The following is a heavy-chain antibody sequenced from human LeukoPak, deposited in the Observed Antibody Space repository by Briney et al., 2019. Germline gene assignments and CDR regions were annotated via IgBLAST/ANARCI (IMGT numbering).Heavy chain of an antibody. CDR2: ISGSGGST. Sequence: PGGSLRLSCAASGFTFSSYGMSWVRQAPGKGLEWVSAISGSGGSTYYADSVKGRFTISRDNSKNTLYLQMNSLRAEDTAVYYCARVSEAVVPAANFDYWGQGTLVTVSS. CDR3: ARVSEAVVPAANFDY. J-gene: IGHJ4*02. CDR1: GFTFSSYG. V-gene: IGHV3-23*01. D-gene: IGHD2-2*01.